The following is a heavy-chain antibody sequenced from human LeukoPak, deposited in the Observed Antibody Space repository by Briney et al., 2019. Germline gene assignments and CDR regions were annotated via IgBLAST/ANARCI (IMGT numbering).Heavy chain of an antibody. Sequence: GASVKVSCKASGGTFSSYAISWVRQAPGQGLEWMGGIIPIFGTANYAQKFQGRVTITADESTSTAYMGLSSLRSEDTAVYYCARDSSEFRSLIPHWGQGTLVTVSS. CDR3: ARDSSEFRSLIPH. D-gene: IGHD2-21*01. J-gene: IGHJ1*01. CDR1: GGTFSSYA. CDR2: IIPIFGTA. V-gene: IGHV1-69*13.